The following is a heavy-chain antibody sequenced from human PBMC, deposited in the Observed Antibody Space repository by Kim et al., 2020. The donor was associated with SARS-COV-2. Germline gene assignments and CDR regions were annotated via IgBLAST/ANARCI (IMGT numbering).Heavy chain of an antibody. D-gene: IGHD2-15*01. CDR2: ISYDGSNK. J-gene: IGHJ4*02. CDR1: GFTFSSYG. Sequence: GGSLRLSCAASGFTFSSYGMHWVRQAPGKGLEWVAVISYDGSNKYYADSVKGRFTISRDNSKNTLYLQMNSLRVEDSAVYYCAKILGSGGRCYDYWGQGTLVTVSS. V-gene: IGHV3-30*18. CDR3: AKILGSGGRCYDY.